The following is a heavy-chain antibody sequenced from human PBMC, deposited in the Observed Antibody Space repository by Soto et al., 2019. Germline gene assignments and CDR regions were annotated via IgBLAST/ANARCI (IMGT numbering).Heavy chain of an antibody. CDR3: ARQGTFDY. CDR1: GGSISSSSYY. CDR2: IYYSGST. V-gene: IGHV4-39*01. D-gene: IGHD1-1*01. J-gene: IGHJ4*02. Sequence: SETLSLTCTVSGGSISSSSYYWGWIRQPPGKGLEWIGSIYYSGSTYYNPSLKSRVTISVDTSKNQFSLKLSSVTAADTAVYYCARQGTFDYWGQGTLVTVSS.